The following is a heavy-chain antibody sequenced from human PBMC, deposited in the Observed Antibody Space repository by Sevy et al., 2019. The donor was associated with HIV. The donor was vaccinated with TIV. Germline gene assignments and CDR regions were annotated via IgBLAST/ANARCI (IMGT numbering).Heavy chain of an antibody. CDR1: GESISSYY. D-gene: IGHD3-10*01. J-gene: IGHJ6*02. V-gene: IGHV4-59*01. Sequence: SETLSLTCTVSGESISSYYCSWIRQPPGKGLEWIGHIYYSGRTNYNPSLKSRVTISMDTSKNQFSLKLTSVTAADTAVYYCAGANPYFYYGMDVWGQGTTVTVSS. CDR3: AGANPYFYYGMDV. CDR2: IYYSGRT.